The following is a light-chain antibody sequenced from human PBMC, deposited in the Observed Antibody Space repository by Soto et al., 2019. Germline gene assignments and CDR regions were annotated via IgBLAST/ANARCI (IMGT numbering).Light chain of an antibody. CDR3: QQYNSYPPT. V-gene: IGKV3-20*01. CDR1: QSVTSNY. Sequence: EVVLTQSPGTVSLSPGERATLSCRASQSVTSNYLAWYQQKPGQAPRLLIYAASSRATGIPDRFSGSGSGTDFSLTISSLQPEDFATYYCQQYNSYPPTFGGGTKVEIK. J-gene: IGKJ4*01. CDR2: AAS.